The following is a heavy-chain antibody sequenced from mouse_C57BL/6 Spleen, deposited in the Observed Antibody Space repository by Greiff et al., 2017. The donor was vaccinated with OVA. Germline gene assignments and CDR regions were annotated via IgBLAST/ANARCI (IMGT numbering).Heavy chain of an antibody. D-gene: IGHD2-4*01. CDR2: IYPGNSDT. Sequence: VQLKQSGTVLARPGASVKMSCKTSGYTFTSYWMHWVKQRPGQGLEWIGAIYPGNSDTSYNQKFKGKAKLTAVTSASTAYMELSSLTNEDSAVYYCTRSEARDYDDFDYWGQGTTLTVSS. J-gene: IGHJ2*01. V-gene: IGHV1-5*01. CDR3: TRSEARDYDDFDY. CDR1: GYTFTSYW.